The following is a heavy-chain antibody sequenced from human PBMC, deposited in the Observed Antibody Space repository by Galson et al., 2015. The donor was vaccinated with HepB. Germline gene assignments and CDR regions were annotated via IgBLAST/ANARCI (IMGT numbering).Heavy chain of an antibody. CDR2: ISYDGSNK. V-gene: IGHV3-30*18. J-gene: IGHJ6*03. CDR3: AKDLDYYYYYMDV. Sequence: SLRLSCAASGFTFSSYGLHWVRQAPGKGLEWVAVISYDGSNKYYADSVKGRFTISRDNSKNTLYLQMNSLRAEDTAVYYCAKDLDYYYYYMDVWGKGTTVTVSS. CDR1: GFTFSSYG.